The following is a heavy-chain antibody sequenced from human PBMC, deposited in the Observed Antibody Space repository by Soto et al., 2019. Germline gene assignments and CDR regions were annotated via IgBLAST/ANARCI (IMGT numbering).Heavy chain of an antibody. D-gene: IGHD6-6*01. CDR1: GGAISAFY. J-gene: IGHJ3*02. CDR2: IYASGHS. CDR3: ARSPSTSTIGTFDI. V-gene: IGHV4-4*07. Sequence: SETLSLTCTVSGGAISAFYWNWIRQSAGKGLERIGRIYASGHSNYNPSLESRVSMSVDTSKHQFSLKLNSVTAADTAVYYCARSPSTSTIGTFDIWGQGTMVTVSS.